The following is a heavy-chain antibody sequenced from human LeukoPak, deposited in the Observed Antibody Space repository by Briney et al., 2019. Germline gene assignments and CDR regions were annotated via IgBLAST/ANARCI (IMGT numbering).Heavy chain of an antibody. CDR2: MNPNSGNT. CDR3: ARGSINYYDSSGIDY. V-gene: IGHV1-8*03. J-gene: IGHJ4*02. Sequence: ASVKVSCKASGYTFTSYDINWVRQATGQGLEWMGWMNPNSGNTGYAQKFQGRVTITRNTSISTAYMELSSLRSEGTAVYYCARGSINYYDSSGIDYWGQGTLVTVSS. D-gene: IGHD3-22*01. CDR1: GYTFTSYD.